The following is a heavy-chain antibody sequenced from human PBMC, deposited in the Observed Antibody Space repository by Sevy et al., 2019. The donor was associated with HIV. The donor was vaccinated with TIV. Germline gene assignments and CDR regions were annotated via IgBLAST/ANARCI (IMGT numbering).Heavy chain of an antibody. Sequence: GGSLRLSCKGSGYSFTSYWIGWVRQMPGKGLEWMGIIYPGDSDTRYIPSFQGQVTISADKSISTAYLQWSSLKASDTAMYYCARHDGYDLDYWGQGTLVTVSS. D-gene: IGHD5-12*01. CDR1: GYSFTSYW. CDR2: IYPGDSDT. J-gene: IGHJ4*02. V-gene: IGHV5-51*01. CDR3: ARHDGYDLDY.